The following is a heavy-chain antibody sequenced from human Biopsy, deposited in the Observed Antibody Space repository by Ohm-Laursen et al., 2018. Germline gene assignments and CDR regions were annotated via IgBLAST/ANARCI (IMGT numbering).Heavy chain of an antibody. D-gene: IGHD2/OR15-2a*01. CDR1: GGSLSGYY. CDR3: AKNLAVSSYALDI. V-gene: IGHV4-34*01. CDR2: INHRGFT. Sequence: SDTLSLTCVVYGGSLSGYYWNWIRQSPGKGLEWIGEINHRGFTSNNPSLKSRVTISVDTSKNQFSLKLGSVTAADTAVYYCAKNLAVSSYALDIWGQGTMVTVPS. J-gene: IGHJ3*02.